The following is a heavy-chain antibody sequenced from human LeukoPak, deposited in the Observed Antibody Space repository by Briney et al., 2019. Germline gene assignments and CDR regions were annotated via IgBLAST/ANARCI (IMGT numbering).Heavy chain of an antibody. CDR2: INHSGST. CDR3: ARGHGVRGVITH. J-gene: IGHJ4*02. Sequence: PSETLSLTCAVYGGSFSGYYWSWIRQPPGKGLEWIGEINHSGSTNYNPSLKSRVTISVDTSKNQFSLKLSSVTAADTAVYYCARGHGVRGVITHWGQGTLVTVSS. D-gene: IGHD3-10*01. CDR1: GGSFSGYY. V-gene: IGHV4-34*01.